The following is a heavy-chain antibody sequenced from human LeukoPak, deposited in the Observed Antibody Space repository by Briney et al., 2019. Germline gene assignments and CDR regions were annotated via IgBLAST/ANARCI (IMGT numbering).Heavy chain of an antibody. J-gene: IGHJ5*02. CDR3: ARDINWALGNP. CDR1: GFILSSYW. D-gene: IGHD1-1*01. Sequence: GGSLRLSCAASGFILSSYWMHWVRQAPGKGLVWVSRITSDGSSTIYADSVKGRFTSSRDNAKNTLYLQMNSLRVEETAVYYCARDINWALGNPWGQGTLVIVSS. CDR2: ITSDGSST. V-gene: IGHV3-74*01.